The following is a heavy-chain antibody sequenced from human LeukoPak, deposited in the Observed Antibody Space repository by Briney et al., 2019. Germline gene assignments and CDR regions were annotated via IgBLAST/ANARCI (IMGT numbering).Heavy chain of an antibody. V-gene: IGHV3-74*01. Sequence: GGSLRLSCAASGFTFSSYSMNWVRQAPGKGLVWVSRINRDGSSTSYADSVKGRFTISRDNAKNTLYLQMNSLRAEDTAVYYCAKDVIGYWGQGTLVTVSS. D-gene: IGHD2/OR15-2a*01. CDR2: INRDGSST. CDR1: GFTFSSYS. J-gene: IGHJ4*02. CDR3: AKDVIGY.